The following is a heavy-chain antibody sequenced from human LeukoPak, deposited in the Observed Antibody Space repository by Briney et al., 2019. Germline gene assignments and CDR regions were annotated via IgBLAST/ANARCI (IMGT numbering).Heavy chain of an antibody. CDR1: GGSISSGDYY. J-gene: IGHJ3*02. V-gene: IGHV4-30-4*08. CDR3: AREVRGEAFDI. D-gene: IGHD3-10*01. Sequence: SETLSLTCTVSGGSISSGDYYWSWIRQPPGKGLEWIGYIYYSGSTYYNPSLKSRLTISVDTSKNQFSLKLSSVTAADTAVYYCAREVRGEAFDIWGQGTMVTVSS. CDR2: IYYSGST.